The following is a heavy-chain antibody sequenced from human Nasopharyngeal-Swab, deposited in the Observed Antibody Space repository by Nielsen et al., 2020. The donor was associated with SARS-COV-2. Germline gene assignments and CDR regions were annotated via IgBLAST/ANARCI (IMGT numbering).Heavy chain of an antibody. Sequence: GGSLRLSCAASGFTFDDYAMHWVRQTPGKGLEWVSGISWNSGSIGYADSVKGRFTISRDNAKNSLYLQVNSLRAEDTALYYCACIAVAGTCYWGQGTLVTVSS. D-gene: IGHD6-19*01. J-gene: IGHJ4*02. V-gene: IGHV3-9*01. CDR3: ACIAVAGTCY. CDR2: ISWNSGSI. CDR1: GFTFDDYA.